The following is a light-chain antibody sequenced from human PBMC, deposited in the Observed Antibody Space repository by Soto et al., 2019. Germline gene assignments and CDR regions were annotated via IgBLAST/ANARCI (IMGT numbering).Light chain of an antibody. Sequence: QSVLTQPPSASGTPGQRVTISCSGSSSNIGSNYVYWYQQLPGTAPKLLIYRNNQRPSGVPDRFSGSKSGTSASLAISWLRSEDEADYYCAAWDDSLSGVVFGGGTQLTVL. J-gene: IGLJ2*01. V-gene: IGLV1-47*01. CDR3: AAWDDSLSGVV. CDR1: SSNIGSNY. CDR2: RNN.